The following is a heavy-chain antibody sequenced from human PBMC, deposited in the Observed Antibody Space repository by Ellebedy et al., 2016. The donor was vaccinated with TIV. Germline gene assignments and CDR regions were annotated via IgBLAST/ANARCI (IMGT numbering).Heavy chain of an antibody. Sequence: GESLKISCAASGFTVSSNSMNWVRQAPGKGLEWVSVIYSGGGTSYADSGKARFTIVRDTSKNTLFLQMNSLRAEDTAVYYCARKHLYGLDWGQGTLVTVSS. J-gene: IGHJ4*02. D-gene: IGHD3-10*01. CDR3: ARKHLYGLD. V-gene: IGHV3-66*01. CDR1: GFTVSSNS. CDR2: IYSGGGT.